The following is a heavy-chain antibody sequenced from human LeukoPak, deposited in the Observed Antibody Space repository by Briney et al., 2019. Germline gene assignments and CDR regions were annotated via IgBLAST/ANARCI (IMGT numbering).Heavy chain of an antibody. CDR2: INPNSGGT. CDR3: ARIPPYSSSWYYFDY. Sequence: ASVKVSCKASGYTFTGYYMHWVRQAPGQGLEWMGWINPNSGGTNYAQKFQGRVTVTRDTSISTAYMELSRLRSDDTAVYYCARIPPYSSSWYYFDYWGQGTLVTVSS. J-gene: IGHJ4*02. CDR1: GYTFTGYY. D-gene: IGHD6-13*01. V-gene: IGHV1-2*02.